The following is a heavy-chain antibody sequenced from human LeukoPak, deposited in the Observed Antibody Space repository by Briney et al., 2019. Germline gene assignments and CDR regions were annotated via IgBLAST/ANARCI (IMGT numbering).Heavy chain of an antibody. CDR3: AKYSQTGDPFDY. Sequence: GGSLRLSCAASAFSFGSYAMIWVRQAPGKGLECASVIYPSSDEIRYAESVKGRFTVSRDNSKNTLSLQMNSLRAEDTAIYYCAKYSQTGDPFDYWGQGTLVAVSS. V-gene: IGHV3-23*01. J-gene: IGHJ4*02. CDR1: AFSFGSYA. D-gene: IGHD7-27*01. CDR2: IYPSSDEI.